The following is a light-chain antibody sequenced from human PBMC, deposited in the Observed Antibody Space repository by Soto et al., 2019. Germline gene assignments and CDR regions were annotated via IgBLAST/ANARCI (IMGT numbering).Light chain of an antibody. CDR2: DAS. V-gene: IGKV4-1*01. Sequence: DIVMTQSPDSLALSLGERATINCNSSQSILHSSNYKIYLAWYQQKPGQAPRLLIYDASNRATRIPASFSGSGSGTDFTLTISSLEPDDFAVYYCQQRADRPITFGQGTRLEIK. CDR3: QQRADRPIT. J-gene: IGKJ5*01. CDR1: QSILHSSNYKIY.